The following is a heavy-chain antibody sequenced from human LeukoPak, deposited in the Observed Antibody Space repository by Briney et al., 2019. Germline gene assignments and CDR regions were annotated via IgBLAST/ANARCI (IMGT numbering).Heavy chain of an antibody. J-gene: IGHJ4*02. Sequence: SETLSLTCTVSGGSISSYYWSWIRQPPGKGLEWIGYIYYSGSTNYNPSLKSRVTISVDTSKNQFSLKLSSVTAADTAVYYCASSYYYDSSGYQTVHFDYWGQGTLVTVSS. CDR3: ASSYYYDSSGYQTVHFDY. CDR1: GGSISSYY. D-gene: IGHD3-22*01. V-gene: IGHV4-59*08. CDR2: IYYSGST.